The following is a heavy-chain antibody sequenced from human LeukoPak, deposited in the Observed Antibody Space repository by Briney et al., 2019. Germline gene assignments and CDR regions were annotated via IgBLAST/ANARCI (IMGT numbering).Heavy chain of an antibody. Sequence: ASVKVSCKASGYTFTGYYMHWVRQAPGQGLAWMGWINPNSGGTNYAQKFQGRVTMTRDTSISTAYMELSRLRSDDTAVYYCARGSLSYYDILTGYYCWFDPWGQGTLVTVSS. J-gene: IGHJ5*02. CDR1: GYTFTGYY. CDR2: INPNSGGT. V-gene: IGHV1-2*02. CDR3: ARGSLSYYDILTGYYCWFDP. D-gene: IGHD3-9*01.